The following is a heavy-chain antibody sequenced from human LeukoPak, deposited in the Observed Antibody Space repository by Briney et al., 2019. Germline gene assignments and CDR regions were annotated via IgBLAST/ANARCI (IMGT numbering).Heavy chain of an antibody. Sequence: SETLSLTCTVSGGSISSYYWSWIRQPPGKGRECIGYIYYSGSTKYNPSLKSRVTISVDASKNQFSLKLTSVTAADTPVYFCARSHAQKWSAYSHWGQGTLVTVSS. CDR1: GGSISSYY. CDR2: IYYSGST. J-gene: IGHJ4*02. V-gene: IGHV4-59*01. D-gene: IGHD3-3*01. CDR3: ARSHAQKWSAYSH.